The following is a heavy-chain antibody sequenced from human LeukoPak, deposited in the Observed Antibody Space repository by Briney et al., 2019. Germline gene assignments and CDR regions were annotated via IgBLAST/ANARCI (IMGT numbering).Heavy chain of an antibody. CDR1: GGSMSSGDYY. CDR3: ARVDSSSYDAFDI. Sequence: PSETLSLTCTVSGGSMSSGDYYWSWIRQSPGKGLEWVSYISSSGSTIYYADSVKGRFTISRDNAKNSLYLQMNSLRAEDTAVYYCARVDSSSYDAFDIWGQGTMVTVSS. D-gene: IGHD6-13*01. J-gene: IGHJ3*02. CDR2: ISSSGSTI. V-gene: IGHV3-11*04.